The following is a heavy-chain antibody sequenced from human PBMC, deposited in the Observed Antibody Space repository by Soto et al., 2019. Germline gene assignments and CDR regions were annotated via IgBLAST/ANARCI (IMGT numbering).Heavy chain of an antibody. V-gene: IGHV3-74*01. D-gene: IGHD5-18*01. Sequence: EVQLVESGGGLVQPGGSLRLSCAGSGFTFSSYWMHWVRQVPGKGLVWVSRIKGDGSNTGYADSVKGRFTIPRDNAENTVYLQMTSLRAEDTAVYYCARGIPNVYGTDVWGQGTSVTVSS. J-gene: IGHJ6*02. CDR3: ARGIPNVYGTDV. CDR1: GFTFSSYW. CDR2: IKGDGSNT.